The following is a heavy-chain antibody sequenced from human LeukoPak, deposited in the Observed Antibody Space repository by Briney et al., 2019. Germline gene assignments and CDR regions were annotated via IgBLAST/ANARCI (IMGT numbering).Heavy chain of an antibody. CDR2: IYYRST. D-gene: IGHD2-21*02. J-gene: IGHJ3*02. CDR3: ARDLSAYCGGDCYSGDAFDI. CDR1: GGSISSYY. Sequence: SETLSLTCTVSGGSISSYYWSWIRQPPGKGLEWIGYIYYRSTNYNPSLKSRVTISVDTSKNQFSLKLSSVTAADTAVYYCARDLSAYCGGDCYSGDAFDIWGQGTMVTVSS. V-gene: IGHV4-59*01.